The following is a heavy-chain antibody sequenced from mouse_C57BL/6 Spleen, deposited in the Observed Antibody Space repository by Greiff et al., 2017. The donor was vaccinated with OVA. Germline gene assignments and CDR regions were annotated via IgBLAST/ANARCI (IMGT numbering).Heavy chain of an antibody. CDR1: GYTFTSYW. V-gene: IGHV1-69*01. D-gene: IGHD3-2*02. CDR3: ASWGDSSGPDY. CDR2: IDPSDSYT. Sequence: QVHVKQPGAELVMPGASVKLSCKASGYTFTSYWMHWVKQRPGQGLEWIGEIDPSDSYTNYNQKFKGKSTLTVDKSSSTAYMQLSSLTSEDSAVYYCASWGDSSGPDYWGQGTTLTVSS. J-gene: IGHJ2*01.